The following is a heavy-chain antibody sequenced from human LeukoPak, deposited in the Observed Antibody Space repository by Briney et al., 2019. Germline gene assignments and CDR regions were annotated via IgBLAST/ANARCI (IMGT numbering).Heavy chain of an antibody. Sequence: TGGSLRLSCAASGFTFSSYGMHWVRQAPGKGLEWVALISYDGSTEYYADSVKGRFTISRDNAKNSLYLQMNSLRAEDTAVYYCARDARITMMYYFDYWGQGTLVTVSS. CDR3: ARDARITMMYYFDY. CDR1: GFTFSSYG. V-gene: IGHV3-33*08. CDR2: ISYDGSTE. J-gene: IGHJ4*02. D-gene: IGHD3-22*01.